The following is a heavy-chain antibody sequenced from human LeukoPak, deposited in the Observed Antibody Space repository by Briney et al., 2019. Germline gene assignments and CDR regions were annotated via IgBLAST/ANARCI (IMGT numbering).Heavy chain of an antibody. J-gene: IGHJ4*02. V-gene: IGHV3-30-3*01. D-gene: IGHD3-22*01. CDR2: ISYDGSNK. CDR1: GFTFSSYA. Sequence: TGGSLRLSCAASGFTFSSYAMHWVRQAPGKGLEWVAVISYDGSNKFYADSVKGRFTLSRDNSKNTLYLQMNRLRAGDTAVYYCAKGAMHYYDSSGYNYFDYWGQGTLVTVSS. CDR3: AKGAMHYYDSSGYNYFDY.